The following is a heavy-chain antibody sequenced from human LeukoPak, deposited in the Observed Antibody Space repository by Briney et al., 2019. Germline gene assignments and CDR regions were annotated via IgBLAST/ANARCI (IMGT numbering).Heavy chain of an antibody. CDR2: IYYSGST. CDR3: AGDPKTTVTNPNWYFDL. D-gene: IGHD4-17*01. V-gene: IGHV4-59*01. J-gene: IGHJ2*01. Sequence: SETLSLTCTVSGGSISSYYWSWIRQPPGKGLEWIGYIYYSGSTNYNPSLKSRVTISVDTSKNQFSLKLSSVTAADTAVYYCAGDPKTTVTNPNWYFDLWGRGTLITVSS. CDR1: GGSISSYY.